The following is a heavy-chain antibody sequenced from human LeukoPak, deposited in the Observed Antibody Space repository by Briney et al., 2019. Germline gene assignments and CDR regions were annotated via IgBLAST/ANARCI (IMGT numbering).Heavy chain of an antibody. CDR1: GYTFTSYG. CDR3: ARAGGLHETIPSDP. J-gene: IGHJ5*02. Sequence: ASVKVSCKASGYTFTSYGISWVRQAPGQGLEWMGWISAYNVNTNYAQKLQGRVTMTTDTSTSTAYMELRSLIYDDTAVYYCARAGGLHETIPSDPWGQGTLVTVSS. CDR2: ISAYNVNT. D-gene: IGHD1-26*01. V-gene: IGHV1-18*01.